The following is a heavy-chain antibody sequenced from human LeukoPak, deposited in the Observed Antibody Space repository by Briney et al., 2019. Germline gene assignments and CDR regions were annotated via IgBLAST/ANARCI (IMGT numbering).Heavy chain of an antibody. D-gene: IGHD4-17*01. CDR2: IYPGDSDT. CDR1: GYSFTSYW. V-gene: IGHV5-51*01. CDR3: ATSPGYGDYFGWFDP. J-gene: IGHJ5*02. Sequence: GESLQISCKGSGYSFTSYWIGWVRQMPGKGLEWMGIIYPGDSDTRYSPSFQGQVTISADKSISTAYLQWSSLKASDTAMYYCATSPGYGDYFGWFDPWGQGTLVTVSS.